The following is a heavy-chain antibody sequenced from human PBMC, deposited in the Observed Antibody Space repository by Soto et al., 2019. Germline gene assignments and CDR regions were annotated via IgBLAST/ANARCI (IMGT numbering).Heavy chain of an antibody. J-gene: IGHJ6*02. D-gene: IGHD6-6*01. Sequence: PGGSLRLSCAASGFTFSSYAMHWVRQAPGKGLEWVAVISYDGSNKYYADSVKGRFTISRDNSKNTLYLQMNSLRAEDTAVYYCARASIAALQTHRDYYYGMDAWGQGTTVTVSS. CDR2: ISYDGSNK. CDR1: GFTFSSYA. V-gene: IGHV3-30-3*01. CDR3: ARASIAALQTHRDYYYGMDA.